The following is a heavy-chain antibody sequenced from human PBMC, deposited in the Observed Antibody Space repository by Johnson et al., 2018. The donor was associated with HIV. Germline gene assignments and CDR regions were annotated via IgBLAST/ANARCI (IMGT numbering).Heavy chain of an antibody. J-gene: IGHJ3*02. D-gene: IGHD1-26*01. V-gene: IGHV3-30*02. CDR3: TAHYRYAFDI. CDR2: IRYHRSTK. CDR1: RFTFSCYG. Sequence: QVQLVESGGGVVQPGGSLTLSCAPSRFTFSCYGLHCVRQAPCNALVRPAFIRYHRSTKYNAASVKGRFTISRDNSKNTLFLQMNSLKTEDTALYYCTAHYRYAFDIWGQGTMVTVSS.